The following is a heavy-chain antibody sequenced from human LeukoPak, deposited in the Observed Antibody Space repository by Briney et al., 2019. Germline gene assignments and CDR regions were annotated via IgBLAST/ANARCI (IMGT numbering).Heavy chain of an antibody. D-gene: IGHD4-17*01. CDR2: ISGGGSA. Sequence: PGGSLRLSCAASGFSFSIYTMTWVRQAPGMGLQWVSVISGGGSAYYADSVKGRFTVSRDNSRNAVYLQMNSLRAEDTAVYYCARDRVEADYGDYGAFDIWGQGTMVTVSS. J-gene: IGHJ3*02. V-gene: IGHV3-23*01. CDR1: GFSFSIYT. CDR3: ARDRVEADYGDYGAFDI.